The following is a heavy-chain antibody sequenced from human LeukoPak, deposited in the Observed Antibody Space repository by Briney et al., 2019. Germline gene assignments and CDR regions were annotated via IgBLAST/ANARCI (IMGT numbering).Heavy chain of an antibody. CDR1: GFTFSSYA. Sequence: PGRSLRLSCAASGFTFSSYAMHWVRQAPGKGLEWVAVISYDGSNKYYADSAKGRFTISRDNSKSTLYLQMNSLRAEDTAVYYCARDEGQLSGFDYWGQGTLVTVSS. CDR3: ARDEGQLSGFDY. V-gene: IGHV3-30*04. CDR2: ISYDGSNK. J-gene: IGHJ4*02. D-gene: IGHD2-2*01.